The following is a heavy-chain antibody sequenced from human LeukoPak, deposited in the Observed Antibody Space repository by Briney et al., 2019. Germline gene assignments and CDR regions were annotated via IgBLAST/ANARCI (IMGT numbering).Heavy chain of an antibody. CDR3: ARAPYDYGDYVESYYFDY. Sequence: SETLSLTCTVSGGSISSSSYYWGWIRQPPGKGLEWIGSIYYSGSTYYNPSLKSRVTISVDTSKNQFSLKLSSVTAADTAVYYCARAPYDYGDYVESYYFDYWGQGTLVTASS. V-gene: IGHV4-39*07. J-gene: IGHJ4*02. D-gene: IGHD4-17*01. CDR2: IYYSGST. CDR1: GGSISSSSYY.